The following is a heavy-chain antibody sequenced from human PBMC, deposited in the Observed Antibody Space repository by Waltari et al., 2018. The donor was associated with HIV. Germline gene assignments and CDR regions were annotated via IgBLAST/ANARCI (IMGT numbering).Heavy chain of an antibody. V-gene: IGHV3-23*01. Sequence: VDLLESGGGLVQPGGALRLSCVGSGFTFPTYPMTWVRQAPGKGLEWVASFSDRGSTTFYADSVKCRLTISRDNSKNTVYLQLDSLRPADTAVYYCAKPRMEYAVRDYFFGLDVWGQGTTVTVAS. CDR1: GFTFPTYP. CDR3: AKPRMEYAVRDYFFGLDV. CDR2: FSDRGSTT. J-gene: IGHJ6*02. D-gene: IGHD2-8*01.